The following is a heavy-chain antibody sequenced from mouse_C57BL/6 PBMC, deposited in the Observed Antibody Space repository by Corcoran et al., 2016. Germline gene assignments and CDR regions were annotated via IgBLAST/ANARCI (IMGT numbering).Heavy chain of an antibody. J-gene: IGHJ4*01. D-gene: IGHD1-1*01. CDR1: GYTFTPYG. Sequence: QIQLVQSGPELKKPGETVKISCKASGYTFTPYGMSWVKQAPGKGLKWMGWINTYSGVPTYADDFKGRFAFSLETSASTAYLQINNLKNEDTATYFCARCSSYAMDYWGQGTSVTVSS. CDR3: ARCSSYAMDY. V-gene: IGHV9-3*01. CDR2: INTYSGVP.